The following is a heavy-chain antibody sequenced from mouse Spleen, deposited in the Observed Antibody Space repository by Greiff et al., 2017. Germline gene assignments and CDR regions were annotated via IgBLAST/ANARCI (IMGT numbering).Heavy chain of an antibody. Sequence: EVKLMESEGGLVQPGSSMKLSCTASGFTFSDYYMAWVRQVPEKGLEWVANINYDGSSTYYLDSLKSRFIISRDNAKNILYLQMSSLKSEDTATYYCARDHHYYGLDYWGQGTTLTVSS. CDR1: GFTFSDYY. J-gene: IGHJ2*01. V-gene: IGHV5-16*01. D-gene: IGHD1-2*01. CDR2: INYDGSST. CDR3: ARDHHYYGLDY.